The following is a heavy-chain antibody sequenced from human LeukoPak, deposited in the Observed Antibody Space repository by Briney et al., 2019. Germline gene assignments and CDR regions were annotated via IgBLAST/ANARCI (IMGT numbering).Heavy chain of an antibody. D-gene: IGHD2-21*01. CDR1: GFTFSNYN. Sequence: GSLTLSCAASGFTFSNYNFLWIRQAPGKGLEWVSYISTSSVTIYYADSVKGRFTISRDNAKNALFLQMNSLRAEDTGVYYCARNAYASGLGDYWGEGTLVSVSS. J-gene: IGHJ4*02. CDR3: ARNAYASGLGDY. V-gene: IGHV3-48*04. CDR2: ISTSSVTI.